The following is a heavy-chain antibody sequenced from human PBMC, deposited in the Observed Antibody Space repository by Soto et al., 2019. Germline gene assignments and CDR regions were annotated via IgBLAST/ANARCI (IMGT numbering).Heavy chain of an antibody. D-gene: IGHD6-19*01. J-gene: IGHJ4*02. Sequence: AASVKVSCKASGYTFTSYGISWVRQAPGQGLEWMGWISAYNGNTNYAQKLQGRVTMTTDTSTSTAYMELRSLRSDDTAVYYCARDQEELSSGWLIFEYWGQGTLVTVSS. CDR1: GYTFTSYG. CDR3: ARDQEELSSGWLIFEY. V-gene: IGHV1-18*01. CDR2: ISAYNGNT.